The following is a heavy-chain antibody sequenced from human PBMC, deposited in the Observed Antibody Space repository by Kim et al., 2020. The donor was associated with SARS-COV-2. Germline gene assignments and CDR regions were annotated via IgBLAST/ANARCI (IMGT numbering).Heavy chain of an antibody. CDR1: GFTFRNYA. CDR3: ASPGDRYCSATSCSYFDY. D-gene: IGHD2-2*01. Sequence: GGSLRLSCAVSGFTFRNYAMHWVRQAPGKGLEWVAVIPYHGTNTYYGDAMRGRFTISRDNSKNTLYLQMNSLRAEDTAVYYCASPGDRYCSATSCSYFDYWGQGTLVTVSS. J-gene: IGHJ4*02. V-gene: IGHV3-30-3*01. CDR2: IPYHGTNT.